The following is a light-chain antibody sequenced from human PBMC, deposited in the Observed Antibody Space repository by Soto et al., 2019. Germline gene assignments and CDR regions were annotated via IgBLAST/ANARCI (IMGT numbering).Light chain of an antibody. CDR1: DNIVHW. V-gene: IGKV1-5*03. Sequence: DIQMTQSPSTLSASVGDRVAITCRASDNIVHWVAWYQQKPGKAPKLLIYKAANLADEVPSRFAGSGSGTDFTLNITRLQPDDFETYYCQHYNSFSRTFGQGTKVDIK. CDR2: KAA. CDR3: QHYNSFSRT. J-gene: IGKJ1*01.